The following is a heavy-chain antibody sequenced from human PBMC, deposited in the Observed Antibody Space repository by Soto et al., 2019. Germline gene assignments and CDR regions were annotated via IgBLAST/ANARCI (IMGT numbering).Heavy chain of an antibody. Sequence: SETLSLTCTVSGGSISSSDHYWGWIRQSPGKGLEWIGSIYYSGSTYYNPSLKSRVTISVDTSKNQFSLKLSSVTAADTAVYYCARRDEDWNYADYWGQGTLVTVSS. CDR3: ARRDEDWNYADY. CDR1: GGSISSSDHY. CDR2: IYYSGST. D-gene: IGHD1-7*01. J-gene: IGHJ4*02. V-gene: IGHV4-39*01.